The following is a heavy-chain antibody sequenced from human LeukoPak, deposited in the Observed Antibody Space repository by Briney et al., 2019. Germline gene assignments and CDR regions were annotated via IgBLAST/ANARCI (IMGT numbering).Heavy chain of an antibody. D-gene: IGHD3-22*01. Sequence: PSQTLSLTCTVSGGSISSGDYYWSWIRQPPGKGLEWIGYIYYSGSTYYNPSLKSRVTISLDTSKNQFSLKLSSVTAADTAVYYCARANYYDSSGYSYWGQGTLVTVSS. CDR1: GGSISSGDYY. V-gene: IGHV4-30-4*08. J-gene: IGHJ4*02. CDR2: IYYSGST. CDR3: ARANYYDSSGYSY.